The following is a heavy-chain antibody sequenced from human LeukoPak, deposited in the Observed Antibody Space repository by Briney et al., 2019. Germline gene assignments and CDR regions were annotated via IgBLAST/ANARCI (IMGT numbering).Heavy chain of an antibody. V-gene: IGHV4-59*01. CDR3: ARTRPNSYYFDY. CDR1: GGSISYYF. J-gene: IGHJ4*02. CDR2: IYSSGST. Sequence: SETLPLTCTVSGGSISYYFWSWIRQPPGKGLEWIGYIYSSGSTKYNSSLESRVTISVDTPKNQFSLKLSSVTAADTAVYYCARTRPNSYYFDYWGQGTLVTVSS. D-gene: IGHD4-23*01.